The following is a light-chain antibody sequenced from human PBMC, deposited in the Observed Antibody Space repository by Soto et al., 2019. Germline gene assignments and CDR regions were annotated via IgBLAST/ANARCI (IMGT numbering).Light chain of an antibody. Sequence: DIQLTQSPSFLSASVGDRVTITCRASQGISSYLAWYQQKPGKAPKLLIYAASTLQSGVPSRFSGSGSGTEFTLTISSLQPEDFATYYCQQLSSYLTWTFGQGTKVEIK. J-gene: IGKJ1*01. CDR1: QGISSY. V-gene: IGKV1-9*01. CDR3: QQLSSYLTWT. CDR2: AAS.